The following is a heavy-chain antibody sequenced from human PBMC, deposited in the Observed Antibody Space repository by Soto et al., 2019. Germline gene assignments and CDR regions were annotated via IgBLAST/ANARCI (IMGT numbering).Heavy chain of an antibody. V-gene: IGHV5-51*01. CDR3: ARQKLVNYSSTSCYFRSGWIDY. CDR1: GYSFTSYW. D-gene: IGHD2-2*01. J-gene: IGHJ4*02. Sequence: PGESLKISCKGSGYSFTSYWIGWVRQMPGKGLEWMGIIYPGDSDTRYSPSFQGQVTISADKSISTAYLQWSSLKASDTAMYYCARQKLVNYSSTSCYFRSGWIDYWGQGTLVTVSS. CDR2: IYPGDSDT.